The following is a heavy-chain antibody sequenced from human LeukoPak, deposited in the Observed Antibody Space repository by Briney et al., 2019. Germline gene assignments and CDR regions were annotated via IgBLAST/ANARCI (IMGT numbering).Heavy chain of an antibody. CDR1: GYTFTGYY. CDR3: ATTKRYNWNANAFDI. V-gene: IGHV1-2*02. J-gene: IGHJ3*02. D-gene: IGHD1-1*01. CDR2: INPNRGGT. Sequence: ASVKVSCKASGYTFTGYYMHWVRQAPGQGLEWMGWINPNRGGTNYAQKFQGRVTMTRDTSISTAYMELSRLRSDDTAVYSCATTKRYNWNANAFDIWGQGTMVTVSS.